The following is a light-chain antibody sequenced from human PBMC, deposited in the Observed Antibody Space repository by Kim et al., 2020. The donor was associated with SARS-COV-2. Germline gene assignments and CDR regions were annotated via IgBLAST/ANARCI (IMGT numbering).Light chain of an antibody. V-gene: IGLV2-14*04. J-gene: IGLJ3*02. CDR1: SSDIGDYKY. CDR2: AVS. Sequence: SITISCAGISSDIGDYKYVSWYQQHPGKAPKLIISAVSDRPSGISNRFSGSKSGNTASLTISRLQAEDEADYYCSSYTRSGTLYVVFGGGTQLTVL. CDR3: SSYTRSGTLYVV.